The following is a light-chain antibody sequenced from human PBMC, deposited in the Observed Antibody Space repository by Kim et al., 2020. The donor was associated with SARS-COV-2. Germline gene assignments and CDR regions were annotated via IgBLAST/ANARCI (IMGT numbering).Light chain of an antibody. V-gene: IGLV1-44*01. CDR1: TSNIGTKS. J-gene: IGLJ2*01. CDR2: IND. CDR3: SAWDDSLSDVV. Sequence: ELTQPPSASGTPGQTVTISCSGRTSNIGTKSVNWYQQLPGTAPKLLIFINDQRPSGVPGRFSGSKSGTSASLAISGLQSEDEADYFCSAWDDSLSDVVFGGGTQLTVL.